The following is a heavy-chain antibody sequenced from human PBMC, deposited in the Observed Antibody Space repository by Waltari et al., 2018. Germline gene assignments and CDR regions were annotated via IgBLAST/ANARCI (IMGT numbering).Heavy chain of an antibody. CDR1: GFSFSASW. CDR2: IKYDGSAT. D-gene: IGHD2-2*01. J-gene: IGHJ4*02. V-gene: IGHV3-7*03. CDR3: ARGSTGYVRVWDC. Sequence: EVQLMESGGGLVQPGGSLRLSFAASGFSFSASWMPWVRQAPGKGLEWVANIKYDGSATYHVDSVNGRFTISRDNAKNSLYLQMNDVSAEDTAIYYCARGSTGYVRVWDCWGQGTVVTVSS.